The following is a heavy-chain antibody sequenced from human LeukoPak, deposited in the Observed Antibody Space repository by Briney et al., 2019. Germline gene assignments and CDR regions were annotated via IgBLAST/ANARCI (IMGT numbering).Heavy chain of an antibody. D-gene: IGHD2-21*01. CDR3: ARDILRNYYGMDV. CDR1: GFTFSSYG. V-gene: IGHV3-33*01. CDR2: IWYDGSNK. Sequence: GGSLRLSCAASGFTFSSYGMHWVRQAPGKGPEWVAVIWYDGSNKYYADSVKGRFTISRDNSKNTLYLQMNSLRAEDTAVYYCARDILRNYYGMDVWGQGTTVTVSS. J-gene: IGHJ6*02.